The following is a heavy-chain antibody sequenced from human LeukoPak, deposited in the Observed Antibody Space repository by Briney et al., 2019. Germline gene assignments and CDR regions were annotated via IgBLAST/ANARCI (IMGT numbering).Heavy chain of an antibody. V-gene: IGHV3-9*01. D-gene: IGHD3-3*01. CDR3: AKGNSYYDFWSGYPN. Sequence: GGSLRLSCAASGFTFDDYAMHWVRQAPGKGLEWVSGISWNSGSIGYADSVEGRFTISRDDPKNSLYLQMNSLRAEDTALYYCAKGNSYYDFWSGYPNWGHGTLVTVSS. CDR2: ISWNSGSI. J-gene: IGHJ4*01. CDR1: GFTFDDYA.